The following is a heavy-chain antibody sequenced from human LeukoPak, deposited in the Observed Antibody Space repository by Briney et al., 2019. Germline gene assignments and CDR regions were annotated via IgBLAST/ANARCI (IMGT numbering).Heavy chain of an antibody. CDR2: ISSSSSTI. J-gene: IGHJ6*02. V-gene: IGHV3-48*01. Sequence: GGSLRLSCAASGFTFSSYSMNWVRKAPGKGLEWVSYISSSSSTIYYADSVKGRFTISRDNSKNTLYLQMNSLRAEDTAVYYCARVGSYYYYGMDVWGQGTTVTVSS. CDR1: GFTFSSYS. CDR3: ARVGSYYYYGMDV.